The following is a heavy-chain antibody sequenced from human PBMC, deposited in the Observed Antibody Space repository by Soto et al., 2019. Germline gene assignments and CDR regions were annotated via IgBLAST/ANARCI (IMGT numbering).Heavy chain of an antibody. CDR2: IIPIFGTA. D-gene: IGHD6-13*01. V-gene: IGHV1-69*13. J-gene: IGHJ6*04. CDR3: AKVRYSSPMGYYYGMDV. CDR1: SVAFSKFI. Sequence: SVKVSCKASSVAFSKFIVTWVRQAPGRGLEWVGGIIPIFGTANYAQKFQGRVTITADERTSTSYMEVNNLRSEDMDMYYCAKVRYSSPMGYYYGMDVWGKGTTVTVSS.